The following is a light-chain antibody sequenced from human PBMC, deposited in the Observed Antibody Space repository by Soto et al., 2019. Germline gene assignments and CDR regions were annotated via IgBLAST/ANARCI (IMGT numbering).Light chain of an antibody. CDR3: QRYNSALQFT. CDR2: AAS. Sequence: DIQMTQSPSSLSASVGDRVTITCRASQAISNYLAWYQQKPGKAPNVLISAASTLQPGVPSRFSGSGSGTDFTLTISSLQSEDVATYYCQRYNSALQFTFGPGTKVDIK. V-gene: IGKV1-27*01. CDR1: QAISNY. J-gene: IGKJ3*01.